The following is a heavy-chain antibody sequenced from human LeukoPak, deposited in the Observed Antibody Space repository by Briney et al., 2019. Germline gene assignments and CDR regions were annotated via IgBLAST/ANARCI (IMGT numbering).Heavy chain of an antibody. CDR2: ISYDGSNK. CDR3: AKEDSGSYAIDY. D-gene: IGHD1-26*01. J-gene: IGHJ4*02. Sequence: GGSLRLSCAASGFTFSSYGMHWVRQAPGKGLGWVAVISYDGSNKYYADSVKGRFTISRDNSKNTLYLQMNSLRAEDTAVYYCAKEDSGSYAIDYWGQGTLVTVSS. CDR1: GFTFSSYG. V-gene: IGHV3-30*18.